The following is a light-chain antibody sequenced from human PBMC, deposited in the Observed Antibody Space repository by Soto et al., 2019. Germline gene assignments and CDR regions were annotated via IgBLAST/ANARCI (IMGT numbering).Light chain of an antibody. CDR3: QQYNSYSQT. J-gene: IGKJ1*01. CDR2: AAS. CDR1: QSISNN. V-gene: IGKV1-16*01. Sequence: DIQMTQSPSSLSASVGDRVTITCRASQSISNNLIWYQQKPGKAPNVLINAASSLQSGVPSRFSGSGSGTEFTLTISSLQPDDFATYYCQQYNSYSQTFGQGTKVDIK.